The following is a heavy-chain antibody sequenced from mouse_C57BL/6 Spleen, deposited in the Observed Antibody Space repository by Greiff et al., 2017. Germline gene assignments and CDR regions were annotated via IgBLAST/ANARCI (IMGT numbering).Heavy chain of an antibody. V-gene: IGHV1-80*01. D-gene: IGHD2-2*01. J-gene: IGHJ4*01. Sequence: VQLQQSGAELVKPGASVKISCKASGYAFSSYWMNWVKQRPGKGLEWIGQIYPGDGDTNYNGKFKGKATLTADKSSSTAYMQLSSLTSEDSAVYFCARAGVWSCGYDQEAMDYWGQGTSVTVSS. CDR2: IYPGDGDT. CDR1: GYAFSSYW. CDR3: ARAGVWSCGYDQEAMDY.